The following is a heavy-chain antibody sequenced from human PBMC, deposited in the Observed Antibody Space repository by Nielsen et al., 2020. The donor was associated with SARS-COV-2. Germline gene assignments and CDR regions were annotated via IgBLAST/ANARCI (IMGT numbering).Heavy chain of an antibody. CDR2: INPSGGST. CDR1: GYTFTSYY. J-gene: IGHJ4*02. D-gene: IGHD3-3*01. CDR3: ARDPNKHYDFWRGMPYFDY. V-gene: IGHV1-46*01. Sequence: ASMKVSCKASGYTFTSYYMHWVRQAPGQGLEWMGIINPSGGSTTYAQKFQGRVTMTRDTSTSTVYMELSSLRSEDTAVYYCARDPNKHYDFWRGMPYFDYWGQGTLVTVSS.